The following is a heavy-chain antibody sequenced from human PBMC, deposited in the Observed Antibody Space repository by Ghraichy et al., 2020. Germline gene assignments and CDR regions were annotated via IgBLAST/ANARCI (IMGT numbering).Heavy chain of an antibody. CDR3: ARGALAGRTVRYFDL. J-gene: IGHJ2*01. CDR2: VNSDGSTI. Sequence: GGSLRLSCAASGFTFSTYWMHWVRQAPGKGLVWVSRVNSDGSTINYADSVKGRFTISRDNAKNTLYLQVNSLRDEDTAVYYCARGALAGRTVRYFDLWGRVALVTVAP. V-gene: IGHV3-74*01. CDR1: GFTFSTYW. D-gene: IGHD6-19*01.